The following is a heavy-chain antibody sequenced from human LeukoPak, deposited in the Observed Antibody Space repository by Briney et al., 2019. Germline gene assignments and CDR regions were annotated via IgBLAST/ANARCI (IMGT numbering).Heavy chain of an antibody. J-gene: IGHJ5*02. CDR1: GGSFSGYY. CDR3: ARGRLENRRSNFAVLSNYYGSGSHGPSFDP. Sequence: PSETLSLTCAVYGGSFSGYYWSWVRQAPGKGLEWVANIKQDGSEKYYVDSVKGRFTISRDNAKNSLYLQMNSLRAEDTAVYYCARGRLENRRSNFAVLSNYYGSGSHGPSFDPWGQGTLVTVSS. CDR2: IKQDGSEK. D-gene: IGHD3-10*01. V-gene: IGHV3-7*01.